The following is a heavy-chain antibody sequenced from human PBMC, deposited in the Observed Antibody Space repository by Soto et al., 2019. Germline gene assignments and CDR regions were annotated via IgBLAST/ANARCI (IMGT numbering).Heavy chain of an antibody. CDR3: ARGKQQLPRWENWFDP. Sequence: SETLSLTCAVYGGSFSGYYWSWIRQPPGKGLGWIGEINHSGSTNYNPSLKSRVTISVDTSKNQFSLKLSSVTAADTAVYYCARGKQQLPRWENWFDPWGEGTLVTVSS. D-gene: IGHD6-13*01. J-gene: IGHJ5*02. V-gene: IGHV4-34*01. CDR1: GGSFSGYY. CDR2: INHSGST.